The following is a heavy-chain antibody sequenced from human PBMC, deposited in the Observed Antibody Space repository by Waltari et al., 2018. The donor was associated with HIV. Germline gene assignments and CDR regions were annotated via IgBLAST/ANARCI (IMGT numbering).Heavy chain of an antibody. V-gene: IGHV3-43D*03. CDR1: GFTFDDYA. CDR3: STYGDSEAFDI. J-gene: IGHJ3*02. Sequence: EVQLVESGGVVVQPGGSLRRACAASGFTFDDYAMHWVRPAPGKGLEWVSLISWDGGSTYYADSVKGRFTISRDNSKNSLYLQMNSLRAEDTALYYCSTYGDSEAFDIWGQGTMVTVSS. D-gene: IGHD4-17*01. CDR2: ISWDGGST.